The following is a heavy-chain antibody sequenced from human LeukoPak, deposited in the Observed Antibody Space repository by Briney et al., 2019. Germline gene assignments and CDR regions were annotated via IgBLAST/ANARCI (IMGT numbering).Heavy chain of an antibody. V-gene: IGHV3-23*01. CDR2: ISGSGGSI. J-gene: IGHJ4*02. CDR1: GFSFSSYA. CDR3: AKEGSGDGYNYYFDY. Sequence: GGSLRLSCAASGFSFSSYAMSWVRQAPGKGLEWVSAISGSGGSIYYADSVKGRFTISRDNSKKTLYLQMNSLRAEDTAVYYCAKEGSGDGYNYYFDYWGQGTLVTVSS. D-gene: IGHD5-24*01.